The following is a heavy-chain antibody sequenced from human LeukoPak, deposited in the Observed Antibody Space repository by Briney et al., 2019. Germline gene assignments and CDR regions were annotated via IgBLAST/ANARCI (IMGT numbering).Heavy chain of an antibody. V-gene: IGHV4-38-2*01. Sequence: ASETLSLTCAVSGYSITSGYYWGWIRQPPGKGLEWIGSIYHTGSTYYNPSLQSRVTISLDSPKNQFSLKLTSVTAADPSVYYCASGGTAVVMALTYYFDTWGQGTPVTVSS. CDR3: ASGGTAVVMALTYYFDT. CDR2: IYHTGST. J-gene: IGHJ4*02. CDR1: GYSITSGYY. D-gene: IGHD3-22*01.